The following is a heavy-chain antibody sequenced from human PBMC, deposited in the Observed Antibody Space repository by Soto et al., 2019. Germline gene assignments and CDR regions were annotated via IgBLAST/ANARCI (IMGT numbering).Heavy chain of an antibody. J-gene: IGHJ6*02. CDR1: GFTFSSYA. D-gene: IGHD6-25*01. CDR2: ISGSGGST. Sequence: PGGSLRLSCAASGFTFSSYAMSWVRQAPGKGLEWVSAISGSGGSTYYADSVKGRFTISRDNSKNTLYLQMNSLRAEDTAVYYCAKDLHWTTSGSMGYYYYGMDVWGQGTTVTVSS. V-gene: IGHV3-23*01. CDR3: AKDLHWTTSGSMGYYYYGMDV.